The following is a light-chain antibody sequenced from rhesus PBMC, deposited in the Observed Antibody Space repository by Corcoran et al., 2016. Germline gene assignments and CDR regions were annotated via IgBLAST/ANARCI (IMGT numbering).Light chain of an antibody. CDR3: QQYSSSPYS. CDR1: QSISSW. Sequence: DIQMTQSPSSLSASVGDTVTITCRASQSISSWLAWYQQKPGKPPKLLIYKASSLQSGVPSRFSGSGSGTDFTLTISSLQSDYFATYYCQQYSSSPYSFGQGTKVEIK. V-gene: IGKV1-22*01. J-gene: IGKJ2*01. CDR2: KAS.